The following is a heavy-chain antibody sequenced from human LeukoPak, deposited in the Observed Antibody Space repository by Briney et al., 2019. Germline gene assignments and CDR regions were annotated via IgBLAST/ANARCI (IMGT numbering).Heavy chain of an antibody. CDR1: GYTFTSYA. CDR2: INAGNGNT. Sequence: ASVKVSCKASGYTFTSYAMHWVRQAPGQRLEWMGWINAGNGNTKYSQKFQGRVTITRDTSASTAYTELSSLRSEDTAVYYCARGPYDYVSFDYWGQGTLVTVSS. CDR3: ARGPYDYVSFDY. J-gene: IGHJ4*02. D-gene: IGHD3-16*01. V-gene: IGHV1-3*01.